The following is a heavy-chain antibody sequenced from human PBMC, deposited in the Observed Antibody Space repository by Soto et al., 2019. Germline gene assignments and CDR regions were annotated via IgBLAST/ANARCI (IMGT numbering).Heavy chain of an antibody. J-gene: IGHJ2*01. CDR3: ARGRTVTTRSYWYFDP. CDR2: INHSGST. D-gene: IGHD4-17*01. Sequence: QVQLQQWGAGLLKPSETLSLTCAVYGGSFSGYYWSWIRQPPGKGLEWIGEINHSGSTNYNPSLKSRVTISVDTSKNQFSLKLSSVTAADTAVYYCARGRTVTTRSYWYFDPWGRGTLVTVSS. V-gene: IGHV4-34*01. CDR1: GGSFSGYY.